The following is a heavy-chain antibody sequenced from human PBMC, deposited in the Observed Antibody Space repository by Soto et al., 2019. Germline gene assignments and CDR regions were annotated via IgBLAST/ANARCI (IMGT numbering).Heavy chain of an antibody. Sequence: HPGGSLRLSCAASVLTFSSYAMSWVRQAPGKGLEWVSAISGSGGSTYYADSVKGRFTISRDNSKNTLYLQMNSLRAEDTAVYYCAKATDYGGNSDQFDYWGQGTLVTVSS. J-gene: IGHJ4*02. CDR3: AKATDYGGNSDQFDY. D-gene: IGHD4-17*01. CDR2: ISGSGGST. V-gene: IGHV3-23*01. CDR1: VLTFSSYA.